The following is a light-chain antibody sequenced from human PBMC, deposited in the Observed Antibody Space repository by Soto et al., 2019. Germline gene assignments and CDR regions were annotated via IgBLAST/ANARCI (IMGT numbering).Light chain of an antibody. V-gene: IGKV1-9*01. J-gene: IGKJ5*01. CDR3: QQVTTYPIT. Sequence: DIQGTKAHSTLSASIGNRVTIPCRASQTISTWLAWYQQTPGKPPKLLIYAASTLQSGVPSRFSGSGSGTDFTLTISLLQPEDFANYFCQQVTTYPITVCQGTRMEIK. CDR2: AAS. CDR1: QTISTW.